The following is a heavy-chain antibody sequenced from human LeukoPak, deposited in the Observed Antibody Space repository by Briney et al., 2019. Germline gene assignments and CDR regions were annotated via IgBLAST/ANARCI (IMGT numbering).Heavy chain of an antibody. D-gene: IGHD3-22*01. Sequence: GGSLRHSCAASGFTFRSYGMHWVRQAPGKGLEYVSAISSNGGRTYYANSLKGRFTISRDNSRNTLYLQMGSLRAEDMAVYYCATYYYDSGGFHFHHWGQGTLVTVSS. V-gene: IGHV3-64*01. CDR3: ATYYYDSGGFHFHH. CDR2: ISSNGGRT. CDR1: GFTFRSYG. J-gene: IGHJ1*01.